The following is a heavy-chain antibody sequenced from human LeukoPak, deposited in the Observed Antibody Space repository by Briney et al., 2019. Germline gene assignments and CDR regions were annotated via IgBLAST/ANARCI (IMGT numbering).Heavy chain of an antibody. CDR3: ARNKAHVLRFLEWLRSDAFDI. V-gene: IGHV1-8*01. CDR2: MNPNSGNT. CDR1: GYTFTSYD. J-gene: IGHJ3*02. Sequence: GASVKVSCKASGYTFTSYDINWVRQATGQGLEWMGWMNPNSGNTGYAQKFQGRVTMTRNTSVSTAHMELSSLRSEDTAVYYCARNKAHVLRFLEWLRSDAFDIWGQGTMVTVSS. D-gene: IGHD3-3*01.